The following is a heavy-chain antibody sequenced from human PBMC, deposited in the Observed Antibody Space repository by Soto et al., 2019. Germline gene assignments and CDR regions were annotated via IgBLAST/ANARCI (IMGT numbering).Heavy chain of an antibody. CDR1: GYTFTSYG. V-gene: IGHV1-18*04. J-gene: IGHJ5*02. D-gene: IGHD3-22*01. CDR2: ISAYNGNT. CDR3: ARDITYHSSGYLSDP. Sequence: GASVKVSCKASGYTFTSYGISWVRQAPGQGLEWMGWISAYNGNTNYAQKLQGRVTMTTDTSTSTAYMELRSLRSDDTAVYYCARDITYHSSGYLSDPWCQGTLVTVYS.